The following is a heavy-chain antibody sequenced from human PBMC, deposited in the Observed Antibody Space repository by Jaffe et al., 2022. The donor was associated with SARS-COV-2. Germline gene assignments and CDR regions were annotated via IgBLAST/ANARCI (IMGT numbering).Heavy chain of an antibody. CDR2: IYYSGST. J-gene: IGHJ4*02. V-gene: IGHV4-59*08. Sequence: QVQLQESGPGLVKPSETLSLTCTVSGGSISSYYWSWIRQPPGKGLEWIGYIYYSGSTNYNPSLKSRVTISVDTSKNQFSLKLSSVTAADTAVYYCASIEMATITIDYWGQGTLVTVSS. CDR3: ASIEMATITIDY. D-gene: IGHD5-12*01. CDR1: GGSISSYY.